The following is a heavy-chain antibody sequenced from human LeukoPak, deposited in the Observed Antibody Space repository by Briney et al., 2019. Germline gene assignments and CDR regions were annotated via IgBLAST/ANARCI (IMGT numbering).Heavy chain of an antibody. D-gene: IGHD4-17*01. J-gene: IGHJ4*02. CDR2: IYSGGST. Sequence: GGSLRLSCAASGFTVSSNYMSWVRQAPGKGLEWVSVIYSGGSTYYADSVKGRFTISRDNSKNTRYLQMNSLRAEDTAVYYCARVDYGDYGFDYWGQGTLVTVSS. CDR1: GFTVSSNY. CDR3: ARVDYGDYGFDY. V-gene: IGHV3-66*01.